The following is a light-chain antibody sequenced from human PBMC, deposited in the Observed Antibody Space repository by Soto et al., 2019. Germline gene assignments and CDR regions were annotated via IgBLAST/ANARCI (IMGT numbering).Light chain of an antibody. CDR3: CSYAGGYTYV. Sequence: QSALTQPRSVSGSPGQSGTISCTGTSSDVGGYNYVSWYQQHPGKAPKLMIYDVSKRPSGVPDRFSGSKSGNTASLTISGLQAEDEADYCCCSYAGGYTYVFGTGTKVTVL. V-gene: IGLV2-11*01. CDR1: SSDVGGYNY. J-gene: IGLJ1*01. CDR2: DVS.